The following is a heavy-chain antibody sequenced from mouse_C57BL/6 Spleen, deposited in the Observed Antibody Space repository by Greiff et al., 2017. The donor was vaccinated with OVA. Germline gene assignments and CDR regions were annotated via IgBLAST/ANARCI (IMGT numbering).Heavy chain of an antibody. CDR1: GYAFTSYW. V-gene: IGHV1-80*01. CDR3: ASDYCSSSYYAMDY. Sequence: QVQGVESGAELVKPGASVKISCKASGYAFTSYWMNWVKQRPGKGLEWIGQIHPGNGDTNYNGKFKGKATLTVDKSSSTAYLQLRSLTSEDSAVHVGASDYCSSSYYAMDYWGQGTSVTVSS. D-gene: IGHD1-1*01. J-gene: IGHJ4*01. CDR2: IHPGNGDT.